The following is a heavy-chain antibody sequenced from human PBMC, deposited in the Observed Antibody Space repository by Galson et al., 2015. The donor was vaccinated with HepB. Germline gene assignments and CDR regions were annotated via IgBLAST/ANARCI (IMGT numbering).Heavy chain of an antibody. D-gene: IGHD6-13*01. CDR2: IDPSDSYT. V-gene: IGHV5-10-1*01. CDR3: ARQGGSSWPLDY. J-gene: IGHJ4*02. CDR1: GYSFTSYW. Sequence: QSGAEVKKPGESLRISCKGSGYSFTSYWISWVRQMPGKGLEWMGRIDPSDSYTNYSPSFQGHITISADKSISTAYLQWSSLKASDTAMYYCARQGGSSWPLDYWGQGTLVSVSS.